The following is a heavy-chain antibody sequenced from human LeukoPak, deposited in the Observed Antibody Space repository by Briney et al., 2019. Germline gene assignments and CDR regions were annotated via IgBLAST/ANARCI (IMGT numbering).Heavy chain of an antibody. V-gene: IGHV3-48*04. CDR3: ARVRGPTVYTYYLDV. CDR1: GCTFYSHG. D-gene: IGHD1-14*01. CDR2: ISPDSATI. Sequence: GGSLRLSCAASGCTFYSHGMIWVRQAPGKGLEWVSYISPDSATIYYADSVKGRFTISRDHAKNSLYLQMISLRAEDTALYSCARVRGPTVYTYYLDVWGKGTTVTVSS. J-gene: IGHJ6*03.